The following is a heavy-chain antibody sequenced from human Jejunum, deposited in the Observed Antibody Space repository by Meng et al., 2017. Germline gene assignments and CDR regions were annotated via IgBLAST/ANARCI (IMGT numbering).Heavy chain of an antibody. V-gene: IGHV1-69*01. CDR2: IIPIFGPT. D-gene: IGHD2-15*01. J-gene: IGHJ4*02. CDR3: ARGAVVATTYYFDY. CDR1: GGTFSSDA. Sequence: VQLVQSGAEVKKPGASGKVSCKASGGTFSSDAMSWVRQAPGQGLEWMGGIIPIFGPTNYAQKFQGRVTITADESTSTAYMELSGLRSEDTALYYCARGAVVATTYYFDYWGQGSLVTVSS.